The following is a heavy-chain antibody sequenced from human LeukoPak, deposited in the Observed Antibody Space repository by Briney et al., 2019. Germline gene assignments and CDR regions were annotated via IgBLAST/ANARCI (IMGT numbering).Heavy chain of an antibody. D-gene: IGHD4-17*01. J-gene: IGHJ3*02. V-gene: IGHV4-31*03. Sequence: SETLSLTCTVSGGSISSGGYYWSWIRQHPGKGLEWIGYIYYSGSTYYNPSLKSRVTISVDTSKNQFSLKLSSVTAADTGVYYCARVALSYGDYGAFDIWGQGTMVTVSS. CDR1: GGSISSGGYY. CDR3: ARVALSYGDYGAFDI. CDR2: IYYSGST.